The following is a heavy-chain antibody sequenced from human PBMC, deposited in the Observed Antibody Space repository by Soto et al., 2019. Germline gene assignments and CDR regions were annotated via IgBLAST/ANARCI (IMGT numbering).Heavy chain of an antibody. D-gene: IGHD2-15*01. CDR2: MNPNSGNT. CDR3: ARAGSENIVVVVAEDYYYGMDV. V-gene: IGHV1-8*01. J-gene: IGHJ6*02. Sequence: ASVNVSCKACGYTFTSYDINWVRQATGQGLDWMGWMNPNSGNTGYAQKFQGRVTMTRNTSISTAYMELSSLRSEDTAVYYCARAGSENIVVVVAEDYYYGMDVWGQGTTVTVSS. CDR1: GYTFTSYD.